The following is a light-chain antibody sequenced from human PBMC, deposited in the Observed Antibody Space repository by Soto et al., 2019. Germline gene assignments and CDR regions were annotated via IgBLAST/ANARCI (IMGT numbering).Light chain of an antibody. V-gene: IGLV4-69*01. J-gene: IGLJ2*01. CDR2: LNSDGSH. CDR1: RGHSSYA. CDR3: QTWGTGIQV. Sequence: QLVLTQSPSASASLGASVKLTCTLNRGHSSYAIAWHQQQPEKGPRYLMKLNSDGSHSKGDGIPDRFSGSSSGAERYLTISSLQSEDEADYYCQTWGTGIQVFGGGTKLTVL.